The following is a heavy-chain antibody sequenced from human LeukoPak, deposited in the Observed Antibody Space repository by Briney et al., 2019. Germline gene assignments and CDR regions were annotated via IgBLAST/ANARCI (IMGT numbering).Heavy chain of an antibody. CDR3: ARGYLEDY. D-gene: IGHD3-10*01. J-gene: IGHJ4*02. CDR2: IYSGNST. V-gene: IGHV3-66*01. Sequence: PGGSLRLPCAASGFTVSSNYMSWVRQAPGKGLEWVSVIYSGNSTYYADSVRGRFTISRDNSKNTLYLQMNSLRVEDTAVYFCARGYLEDYWGQGTLVTVSS. CDR1: GFTVSSNY.